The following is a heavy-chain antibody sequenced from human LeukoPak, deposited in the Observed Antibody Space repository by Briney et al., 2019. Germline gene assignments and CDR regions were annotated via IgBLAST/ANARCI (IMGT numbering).Heavy chain of an antibody. D-gene: IGHD5-12*01. CDR3: ARGVATISLLGIVTAYFLDS. Sequence: PGGSLRLFCAASGFTFSNYAMSWVRQAPGEGLEWVSGISGSGGSTYYADSVKGRFTISRDNSKNTLYLQMNSLRAEDTAVYYCARGVATISLLGIVTAYFLDSWGQGTLVTVSS. J-gene: IGHJ4*02. CDR2: ISGSGGST. CDR1: GFTFSNYA. V-gene: IGHV3-23*01.